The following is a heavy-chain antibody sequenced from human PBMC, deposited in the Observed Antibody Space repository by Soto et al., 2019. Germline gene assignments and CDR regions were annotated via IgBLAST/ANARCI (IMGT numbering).Heavy chain of an antibody. CDR2: MNPNSANT. D-gene: IGHD3-10*01. CDR3: ARFRGSYQSDL. Sequence: QEQLVQSGTEVKRPGASVRVSCEALGYSFKTSDINWVRQASGQGLEWMGWMNPNSANTGYAQKFQGRVSMTRDTSIDTAYMELSSLRADDTAIYYCARFRGSYQSDLWGQGTLVTVSS. CDR1: GYSFKTSD. V-gene: IGHV1-8*01. J-gene: IGHJ4*02.